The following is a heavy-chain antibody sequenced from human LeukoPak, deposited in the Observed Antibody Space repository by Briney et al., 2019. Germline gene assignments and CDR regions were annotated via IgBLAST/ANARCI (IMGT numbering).Heavy chain of an antibody. Sequence: GASVKVSCKASGYIFTTYHIHWVRQAPGQGLEWMGILFPSGGSTNYAQKFKGRVSMTRDTSTSTVFMELSGLRSEDTAVYYCVRELSGGYFDYWGLGTLVTVSS. D-gene: IGHD3-10*01. CDR3: VRELSGGYFDY. CDR1: GYIFTTYH. V-gene: IGHV1-46*01. J-gene: IGHJ4*02. CDR2: LFPSGGST.